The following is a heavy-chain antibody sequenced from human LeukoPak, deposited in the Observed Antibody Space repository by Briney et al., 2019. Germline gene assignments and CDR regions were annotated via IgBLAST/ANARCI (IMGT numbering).Heavy chain of an antibody. CDR1: GFSFNTGGVG. CDR2: IYGDDDK. D-gene: IGHD3-10*01. Sequence: SGPTLVKPTQTLTLTCSFSGFSFNTGGVGVAWIRQPPRKALEWLALIYGDDDKEYSPSLKSRLTITKDTSKSQVVLTMTNMDPEDTATYYCVHCEVGTVGFFFDYWGQGTLVTVSS. J-gene: IGHJ4*02. V-gene: IGHV2-5*02. CDR3: VHCEVGTVGFFFDY.